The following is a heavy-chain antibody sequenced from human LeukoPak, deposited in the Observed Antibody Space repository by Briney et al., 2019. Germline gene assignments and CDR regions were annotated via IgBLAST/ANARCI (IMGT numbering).Heavy chain of an antibody. CDR1: GGSISSGGYS. V-gene: IGHV4-30-2*01. Sequence: PSGTLSLTCAVSGGSISSGGYSWSWIRQPPGKGLEWIGYIYHSGSTYYNPSLKSRVTISVDRSKNQFSLKLSSVTAADTAVYYCARGGRGYCSGGSCYSDYFDCWGQGTLATVSS. CDR3: ARGGRGYCSGGSCYSDYFDC. J-gene: IGHJ4*02. CDR2: IYHSGST. D-gene: IGHD2-15*01.